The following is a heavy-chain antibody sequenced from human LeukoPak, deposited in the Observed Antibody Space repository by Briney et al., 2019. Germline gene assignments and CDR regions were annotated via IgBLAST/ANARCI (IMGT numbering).Heavy chain of an antibody. CDR2: IIPIFGTA. J-gene: IGHJ3*02. CDR1: GGTFSSYA. V-gene: IGHV1-69*13. Sequence: SVKVSCKASGGTFSSYAISWVRQAPGQGLEWMGGIIPIFGTANYAQKFQGRVTITADESTSTAYTELSSLRSEDTAVYYCARDRPPLDDFWRGGPNAFDIWGQGTMVTVSS. CDR3: ARDRPPLDDFWRGGPNAFDI. D-gene: IGHD3-3*01.